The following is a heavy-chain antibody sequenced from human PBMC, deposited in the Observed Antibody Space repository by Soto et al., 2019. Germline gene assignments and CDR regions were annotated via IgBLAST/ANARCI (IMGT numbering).Heavy chain of an antibody. V-gene: IGHV3-64*01. CDR1: GCSFSNYV. Sequence: EVQLVESGGGWVQPGGYLRLSCAAAGCSFSNYVRYWVRQATGKGLEYVSAIRGDGGDTYEANSVKGRVTISRDHSKNTLFLQMDSLSAEDMAVSYCAKKAVVGRTSDWSFDLWGRGTLVTVSS. D-gene: IGHD2-15*01. J-gene: IGHJ2*01. CDR2: IRGDGGDT. CDR3: AKKAVVGRTSDWSFDL.